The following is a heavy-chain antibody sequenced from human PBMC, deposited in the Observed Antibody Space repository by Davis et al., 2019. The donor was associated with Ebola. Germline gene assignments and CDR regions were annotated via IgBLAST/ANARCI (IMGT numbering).Heavy chain of an antibody. V-gene: IGHV4-30-4*07. Sequence: MPSETLFLTCGVSGGFVSSGGYSWSWIRQPPGKGLEWIGHYYYTGTTHYNPSLKSRVTISVDTSKNQFSLKLSSVTAADTAVYYCARGDSYYDPSGYYAGPEAPDHWGQGTLVSVSS. J-gene: IGHJ4*02. CDR2: YYYTGTT. CDR1: GGFVSSGGYS. D-gene: IGHD3-22*01. CDR3: ARGDSYYDPSGYYAGPEAPDH.